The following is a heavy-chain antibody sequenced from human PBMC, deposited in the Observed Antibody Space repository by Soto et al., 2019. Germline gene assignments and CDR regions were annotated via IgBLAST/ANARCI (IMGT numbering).Heavy chain of an antibody. CDR1: GFTFSSYG. CDR3: ARDHLPYSSGWHLDY. Sequence: GGSLRLSCAASGFTFSSYGMHWVRQAPGKGLEWVAVIWYDGSNKYYADSVKGRFTISRDNSKNTLYLQMNSLRAEDTAVYYCARDHLPYSSGWHLDYWGQGTLVTVSS. D-gene: IGHD6-19*01. J-gene: IGHJ4*02. V-gene: IGHV3-33*01. CDR2: IWYDGSNK.